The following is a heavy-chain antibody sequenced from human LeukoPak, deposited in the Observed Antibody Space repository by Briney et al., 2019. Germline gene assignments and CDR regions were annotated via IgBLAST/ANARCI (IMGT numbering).Heavy chain of an antibody. Sequence: SVKVSCKASGGTFSDHGFSWVRQAPGQGLEWMGGIIPFFGTVHYAQTFEGRVTISADESTSTVYLALNSLTAEDTAVYYCARDDISTDGTAHWFDPWGQGTLVTVSS. CDR3: ARDDISTDGTAHWFDP. J-gene: IGHJ5*02. CDR1: GGTFSDHG. CDR2: IIPFFGTV. V-gene: IGHV1-69*13. D-gene: IGHD5-24*01.